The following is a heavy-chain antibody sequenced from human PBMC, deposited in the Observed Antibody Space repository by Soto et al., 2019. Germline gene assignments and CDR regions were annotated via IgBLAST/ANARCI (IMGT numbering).Heavy chain of an antibody. Sequence: GGSLRLSCAASGFTFSSYAMSWVRQAPGKGLEWVSAISGSGGSTYYADSVKGRFTISRDNAKNSLYLQMNSLRDEDTAVYYCARELNYYYYGMDVWGQGTKVTVSS. V-gene: IGHV3-23*01. CDR3: ARELNYYYYGMDV. CDR1: GFTFSSYA. CDR2: ISGSGGST. J-gene: IGHJ6*02.